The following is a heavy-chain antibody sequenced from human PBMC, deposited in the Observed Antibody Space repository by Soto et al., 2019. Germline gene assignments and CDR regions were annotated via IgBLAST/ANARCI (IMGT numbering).Heavy chain of an antibody. V-gene: IGHV3-48*01. J-gene: IGHJ3*02. D-gene: IGHD2-15*01. CDR3: ARRSPSWAFDI. CDR1: GFTFSIYS. Sequence: PGGSLRLSCAASGFTFSIYSMNWVRQAPGKGLEWVSYIMPGSSHIFYADSVKGRFTISRDNAKNSLYLQMNGLRAEDTAVYYCARRSPSWAFDIWGQGTMVTVSS. CDR2: IMPGSSHI.